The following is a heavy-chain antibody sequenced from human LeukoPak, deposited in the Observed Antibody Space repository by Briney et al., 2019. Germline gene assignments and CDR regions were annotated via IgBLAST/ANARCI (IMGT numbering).Heavy chain of an antibody. CDR3: ARGPAIFGVARAPLDYYYYMDV. Sequence: PGGSLRLSCAASGFTFSSYSMNWVRQAPGKGLEWVSSISSSGRNIYYADSVKGRFTISRDNAKNSLYLQMNSLRAEDTAVYYCARGPAIFGVARAPLDYYYYMDVCGKGTTVTVSS. CDR2: ISSSGRNI. D-gene: IGHD3-3*01. V-gene: IGHV3-21*04. J-gene: IGHJ6*03. CDR1: GFTFSSYS.